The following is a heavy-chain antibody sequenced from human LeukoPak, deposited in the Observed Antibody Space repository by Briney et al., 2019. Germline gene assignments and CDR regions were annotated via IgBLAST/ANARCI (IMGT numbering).Heavy chain of an antibody. CDR3: ARDGWELVWSFDY. Sequence: SETLSLTCTVSGGSISSSSYYWGWIRQPPGKGLEWIGSIYYSGSTYYNPSLKSRVTMSVDTSKNQFSLKLSSVTAADTAVYYCARDGWELVWSFDYWGQGTLVTVSS. CDR1: GGSISSSSYY. V-gene: IGHV4-39*07. CDR2: IYYSGST. J-gene: IGHJ4*02. D-gene: IGHD1-26*01.